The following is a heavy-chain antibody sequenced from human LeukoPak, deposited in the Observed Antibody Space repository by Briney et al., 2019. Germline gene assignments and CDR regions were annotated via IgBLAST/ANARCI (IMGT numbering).Heavy chain of an antibody. CDR1: GFTFDDYG. V-gene: IGHV3-20*04. Sequence: PGGSLRLSCAASGFTFDDYGMSWVRQAPGKGLEWVSGIDWNGGSTGYADSVKGRFTISRDNAKNSLYLQMNSLRAEDTALYYCARVVPSMIVVVTQPSLDYWGQGTLVTVSS. J-gene: IGHJ4*02. D-gene: IGHD3-22*01. CDR2: IDWNGGST. CDR3: ARVVPSMIVVVTQPSLDY.